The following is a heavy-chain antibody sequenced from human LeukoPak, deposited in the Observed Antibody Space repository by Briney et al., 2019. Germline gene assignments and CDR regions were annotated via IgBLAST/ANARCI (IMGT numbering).Heavy chain of an antibody. J-gene: IGHJ6*02. CDR1: GYTFTSYG. D-gene: IGHD2-21*02. V-gene: IGHV1-18*01. CDR3: ARHYCGGDCYLYYYYGMDV. CDR2: ISAYNGNT. Sequence: ASVKVSCKASGYTFTSYGISWVRQPPGQGHEWMGWISAYNGNTNYAQKLQGRVTMTTDTSTSTAYMELRSLRSDDTAVYYCARHYCGGDCYLYYYYGMDVWGQGTTVTVSS.